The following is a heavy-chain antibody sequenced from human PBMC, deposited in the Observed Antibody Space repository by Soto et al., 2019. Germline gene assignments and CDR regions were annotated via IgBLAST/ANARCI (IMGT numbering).Heavy chain of an antibody. V-gene: IGHV1-69*06. J-gene: IGHJ4*02. CDR3: TITYIVVVVAAVPFDY. Sequence: GASVKVSCKASGGTFSSYAISWVRQAPGQGLEWMGGIIPIFGTANYAQKFQGRVTITADKSTSTAYMELSSLRSEDTAVYYCTITYIVVVVAAVPFDYWGQGTLVTVSS. D-gene: IGHD2-15*01. CDR2: IIPIFGTA. CDR1: GGTFSSYA.